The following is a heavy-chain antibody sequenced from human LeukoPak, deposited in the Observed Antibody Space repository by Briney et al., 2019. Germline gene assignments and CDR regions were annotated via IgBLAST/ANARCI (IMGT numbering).Heavy chain of an antibody. Sequence: MTSETLSLTCTVSGGSISSGGYYWSWIRQHPGKGLEWIGYIYYSGSTYYNPSLKSRVTISVDTSKNQFSLKLSSVTAADPAVYYCARGSDILTGYSLDYWGQGTLVTVSS. D-gene: IGHD3-9*01. CDR2: IYYSGST. CDR1: GGSISSGGYY. V-gene: IGHV4-31*03. J-gene: IGHJ4*02. CDR3: ARGSDILTGYSLDY.